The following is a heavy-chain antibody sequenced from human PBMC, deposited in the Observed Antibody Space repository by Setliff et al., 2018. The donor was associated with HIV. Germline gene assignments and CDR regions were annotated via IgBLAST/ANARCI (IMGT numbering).Heavy chain of an antibody. J-gene: IGHJ6*02. D-gene: IGHD3-10*01. V-gene: IGHV4-39*01. Sequence: SETLSLTCTLSDASYSGTNHYWGWIRQPPGKGLEWIGSIDDSGRTYYSPSLKSRVTSSVDPSKIQFSLKLSSVAAADTAVYYCARARYIVIRGDAGMDVWGPGTTVTVSS. CDR2: IDDSGRT. CDR3: ARARYIVIRGDAGMDV. CDR1: DASYSGTNHY.